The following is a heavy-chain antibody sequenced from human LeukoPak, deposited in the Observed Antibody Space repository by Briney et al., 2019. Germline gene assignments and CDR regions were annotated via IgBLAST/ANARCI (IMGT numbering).Heavy chain of an antibody. Sequence: SETLSLTCGVSGGSITTTNFWSWLRRAPGQGLEWIGEISLSGLTNYNSSLSSRVTISLDRAKNHLSLNLRSVTAADTAIYYCTRENGAFSPFGFWGQGTVVTVSS. CDR3: TRENGAFSPFGF. V-gene: IGHV4-4*02. J-gene: IGHJ4*02. CDR2: ISLSGLT. D-gene: IGHD2-8*01. CDR1: GGSITTTNF.